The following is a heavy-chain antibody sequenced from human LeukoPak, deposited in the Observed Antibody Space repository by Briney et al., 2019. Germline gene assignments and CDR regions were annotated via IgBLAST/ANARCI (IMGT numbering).Heavy chain of an antibody. Sequence: SETLSLTCAVYGGSFSGYYWSWIRQPPGKGLEWIGEINHSGSTNYNPSLKSRVTISVDTSKNQFSLKLSSVTAADTAVYCCARRRGYSYGTLDYWGQGTLVTVSS. V-gene: IGHV4-34*01. CDR2: INHSGST. CDR1: GGSFSGYY. D-gene: IGHD5-18*01. CDR3: ARRRGYSYGTLDY. J-gene: IGHJ4*02.